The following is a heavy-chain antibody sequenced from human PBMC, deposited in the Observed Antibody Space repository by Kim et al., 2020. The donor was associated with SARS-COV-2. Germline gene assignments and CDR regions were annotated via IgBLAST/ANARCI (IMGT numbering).Heavy chain of an antibody. CDR1: GFTFSAHY. CDR2: IRNKADSYIT. CDR3: ASRDAYKGFYY. J-gene: IGHJ4*02. V-gene: IGHV3-72*01. D-gene: IGHD1-1*01. Sequence: GGSLRLSCAASGFTFSAHYMDWVRQAPGKGLEWVGCIRNKADSYITHYAASVSGRFTISRDDSKKSLYLQMNSLKTEDTAVYFCASRDAYKGFYYWGQGT.